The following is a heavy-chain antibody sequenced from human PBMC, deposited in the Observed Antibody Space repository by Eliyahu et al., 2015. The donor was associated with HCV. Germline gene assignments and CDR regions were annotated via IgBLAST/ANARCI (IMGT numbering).Heavy chain of an antibody. Sequence: EVQLLESGGGLVQPGGSLRLSCAVSGFXFINYAMTWVRQAPGKGLEWVSGITSGGTYYADSVKGRFTISRDNSKNTLYLQTNSLRAEDTAVYYCARCLEVAGNYYFDYWGQGTLVTVSS. CDR2: ITSGGT. J-gene: IGHJ4*02. CDR3: ARCLEVAGNYYFDY. CDR1: GFXFINYA. D-gene: IGHD6-19*01. V-gene: IGHV3-23*01.